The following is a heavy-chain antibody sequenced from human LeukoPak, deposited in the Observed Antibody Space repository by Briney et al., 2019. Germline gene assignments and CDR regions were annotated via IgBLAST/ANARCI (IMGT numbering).Heavy chain of an antibody. D-gene: IGHD3-10*01. CDR1: GFTVSSNY. CDR3: ARERAELLWFGEYYYYYGMDV. Sequence: GGSLRLSCAASGFTVSSNYMSWVRQAPGKGLEWVSVIYSGGSTYYADSVKGRFTISRDNSKNTLYLQMNSLRAEDTAVYYCARERAELLWFGEYYYYYGMDVWGQGTTVTVSS. J-gene: IGHJ6*02. CDR2: IYSGGST. V-gene: IGHV3-53*01.